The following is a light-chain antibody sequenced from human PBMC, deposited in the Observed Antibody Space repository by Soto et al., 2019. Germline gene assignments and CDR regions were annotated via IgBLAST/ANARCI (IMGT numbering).Light chain of an antibody. CDR2: DVS. J-gene: IGLJ2*01. CDR3: SSYTSSNTPLVV. CDR1: SSDVGGYKY. V-gene: IGLV2-14*01. Sequence: QSVLTQPASVSGSPGQSIIISCTGTSSDVGGYKYVSWYQQHPGKAPKLMIYDVSNRPSGVSNRFSGSKSDNTASLTISGLQAEDEADYYCSSYTSSNTPLVVFGGGTKLTVL.